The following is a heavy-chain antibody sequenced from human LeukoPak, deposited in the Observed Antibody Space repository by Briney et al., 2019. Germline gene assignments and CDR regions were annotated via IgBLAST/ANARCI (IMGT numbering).Heavy chain of an antibody. Sequence: PSETLSLTCTVSGVSISRSSYYWGWIRQPPGKGLECVGSIYYSGSTYYNPSLKSRVTISVDTSKNQFSLKLSFATAADTAVYYRARGQAGSGIRSYGHWDQGNLVTVSS. V-gene: IGHV4-39*07. D-gene: IGHD5-18*01. CDR3: ARGQAGSGIRSYGH. J-gene: IGHJ4*02. CDR1: GVSISRSSYY. CDR2: IYYSGST.